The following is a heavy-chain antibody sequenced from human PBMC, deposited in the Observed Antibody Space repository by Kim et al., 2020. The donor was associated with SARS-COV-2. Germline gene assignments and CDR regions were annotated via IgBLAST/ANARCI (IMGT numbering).Heavy chain of an antibody. Sequence: ASVKVSCKASGYTFTSYGISWVRQAPGQGLEWMGWISAYNGNTNYAQKLQGRVTMTTDTSTSTAYMELRSLRSDDTAVYYCARETYSSSWYWHYYYYGMDVWGQGTTVTVSS. D-gene: IGHD6-13*01. CDR1: GYTFTSYG. CDR2: ISAYNGNT. J-gene: IGHJ6*02. CDR3: ARETYSSSWYWHYYYYGMDV. V-gene: IGHV1-18*01.